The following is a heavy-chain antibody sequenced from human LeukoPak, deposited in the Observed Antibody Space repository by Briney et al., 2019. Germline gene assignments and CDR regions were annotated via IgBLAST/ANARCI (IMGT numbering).Heavy chain of an antibody. Sequence: SETLSLTCTVSGGXISYYYWNWIRQPPGKGLEWIGNIYSSGSTNYNPSLKSRVTISLDTSKNQFSLKLSSVTAADTAVYYCARMGDYYDSSGYRHDAFDIWGQGTMVTVSS. D-gene: IGHD3-22*01. CDR1: GGXISYYY. J-gene: IGHJ3*02. CDR3: ARMGDYYDSSGYRHDAFDI. V-gene: IGHV4-59*01. CDR2: IYSSGST.